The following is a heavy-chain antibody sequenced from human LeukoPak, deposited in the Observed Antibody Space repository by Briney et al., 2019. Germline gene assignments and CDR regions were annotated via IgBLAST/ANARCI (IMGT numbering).Heavy chain of an antibody. J-gene: IGHJ5*02. CDR3: AIPWTYCSGGSCSYNNWFDP. V-gene: IGHV1-69*04. CDR1: GCTFTSYA. D-gene: IGHD2-15*01. Sequence: ASVKVSCKASGCTFTSYAISWVRQAPGQGLEWMGRIIPILGIANYAQKFQGRVTITADKSTSTAYMELSSLRSEDTAVYYCAIPWTYCSGGSCSYNNWFDPWGQGTLVTVSS. CDR2: IIPILGIA.